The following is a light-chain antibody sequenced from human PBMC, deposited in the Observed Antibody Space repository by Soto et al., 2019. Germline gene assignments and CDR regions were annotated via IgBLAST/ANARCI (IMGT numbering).Light chain of an antibody. CDR3: QQYDTYLT. J-gene: IGKJ1*01. CDR2: KAS. Sequence: DIQMTQSPSTLSASVGDRVIITCRASQSISSWLAWYQQKPGKAPKLLIYKASTLESGVPSRFSGSGSGTDFTLTISSLQPDDFATYYCQQYDTYLTFGQGTNVEIK. V-gene: IGKV1-5*03. CDR1: QSISSW.